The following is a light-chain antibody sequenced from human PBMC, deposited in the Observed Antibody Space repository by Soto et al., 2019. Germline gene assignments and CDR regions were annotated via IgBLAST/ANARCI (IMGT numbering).Light chain of an antibody. V-gene: IGKV3-15*01. CDR3: QQYNDWPLT. Sequence: EKGMTQSPAALSVSPGERATLSCRASQSVNSNLAWYQRKPGQAPRLLLYGASTRATGIPARFSGSASGTEFTLTISSLQSEDSAVYYCQQYNDWPLTFGGGTKVDI. CDR1: QSVNSN. J-gene: IGKJ4*01. CDR2: GAS.